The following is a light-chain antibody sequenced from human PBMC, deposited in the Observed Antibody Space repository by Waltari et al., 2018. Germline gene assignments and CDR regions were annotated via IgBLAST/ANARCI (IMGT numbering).Light chain of an antibody. CDR2: KAS. CDR1: PSVKNN. V-gene: IGKV1-5*03. Sequence: TCPANPSVKNNLAWYQQAPGKAPKVLIHKASRLESGAPSRFSGSGYGTEFTLTISSLQPDDFATYYCQEYDSLPVTFGGGTKVEI. CDR3: QEYDSLPVT. J-gene: IGKJ4*01.